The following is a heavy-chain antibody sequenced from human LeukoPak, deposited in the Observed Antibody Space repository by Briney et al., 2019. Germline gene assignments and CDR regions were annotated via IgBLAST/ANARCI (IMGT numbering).Heavy chain of an antibody. J-gene: IGHJ6*02. CDR2: IYYSGST. CDR1: GGSISSGGYS. D-gene: IGHD2-15*01. Sequence: SETLSLTCAVSGGSISSGGYSWSWIRQHPGKGLEWIGYIYYSGSTYYNPSLKSRVTISVDTSKNQFSLKLSSVTAADTAVYYCARDYCSGGSCYGMDVWGQGTTVTVSS. CDR3: ARDYCSGGSCYGMDV. V-gene: IGHV4-31*11.